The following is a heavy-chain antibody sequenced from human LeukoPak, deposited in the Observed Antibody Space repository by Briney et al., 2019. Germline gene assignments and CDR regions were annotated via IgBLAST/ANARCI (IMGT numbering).Heavy chain of an antibody. CDR3: AKAPVTTCSGAYCYPFDY. CDR1: GFTFSSYS. Sequence: AGGSLRLSCAASGFTFSSYSMNWVRQAPGKGLEWVSYISSRGSTIYYADSVKGRFTISRDSSKNTLYLQMNRLRAEDAAVYYCAKAPVTTCSGAYCYPFDYWGQGTLVTVSS. CDR2: ISSRGSTI. D-gene: IGHD2-21*01. V-gene: IGHV3-48*01. J-gene: IGHJ4*02.